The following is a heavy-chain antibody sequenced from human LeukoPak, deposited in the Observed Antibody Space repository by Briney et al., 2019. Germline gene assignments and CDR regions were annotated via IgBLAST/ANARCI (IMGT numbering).Heavy chain of an antibody. D-gene: IGHD3-3*01. J-gene: IGHJ3*02. CDR1: GYTFTGYY. CDR3: ASLDYDFWSGYPIHALDI. CDR2: INPNSGGT. Sequence: GESLKISCKAPGYTFTGYYMHWVRQAPGQGLEWMGWINPNSGGTNYAQKFQGRVTMTRDTSISTAYMELSRLRSDDTAVYYCASLDYDFWSGYPIHALDIWGQGTMVTVSS. V-gene: IGHV1-2*02.